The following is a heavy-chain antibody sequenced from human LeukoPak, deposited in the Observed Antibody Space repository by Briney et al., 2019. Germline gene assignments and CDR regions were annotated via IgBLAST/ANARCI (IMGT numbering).Heavy chain of an antibody. CDR3: ARTHAAYGDYVDFDY. V-gene: IGHV5-51*01. D-gene: IGHD4-17*01. J-gene: IGHJ4*02. CDR2: IYPGDSDT. CDR1: GYSFTSYW. Sequence: GESLKISCKGSGYSFTSYWIGWVRQMPGKGLEWMGIIYPGDSDTRYSPSFQGQVTISADKSISTAYLQWSSLKASDTAMYYCARTHAAYGDYVDFDYWGQGTLVTVSS.